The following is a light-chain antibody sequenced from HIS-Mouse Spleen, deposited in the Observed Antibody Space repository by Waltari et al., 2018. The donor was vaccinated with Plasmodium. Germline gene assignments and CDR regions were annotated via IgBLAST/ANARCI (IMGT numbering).Light chain of an antibody. Sequence: DIQMTQSPSSLSASVGDRVTITCQACQDISNYLNWYQQKPGKAPKLLIYDASNLETGGPSRFSGSGSGTDFTFTISSLQPEDIATYYCQQYDNLPLTFGGGTKVEIK. CDR2: DAS. CDR1: QDISNY. V-gene: IGKV1-33*01. J-gene: IGKJ4*01. CDR3: QQYDNLPLT.